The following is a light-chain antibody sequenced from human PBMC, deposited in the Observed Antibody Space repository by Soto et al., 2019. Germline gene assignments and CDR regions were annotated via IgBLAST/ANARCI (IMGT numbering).Light chain of an antibody. V-gene: IGKV1-5*01. Sequence: DILMTQSPSTLSASVGDRVTITCRASESISVWLAWYQQKPGKAPKLLIYEASILESGVPPRFSGTGSGTEFTLTISSLQPNDFATYYCQQSKTKLWTFGQGTRVEV. J-gene: IGKJ1*01. CDR3: QQSKTKLWT. CDR1: ESISVW. CDR2: EAS.